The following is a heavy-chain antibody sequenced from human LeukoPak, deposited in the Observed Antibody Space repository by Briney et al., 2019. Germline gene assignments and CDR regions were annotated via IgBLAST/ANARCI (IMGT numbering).Heavy chain of an antibody. J-gene: IGHJ5*02. D-gene: IGHD3-22*01. Sequence: ASVKVSCTASGYTFTSYGISWVRQAPGQGLEWMGWISGYNGYTHYANNHQGRVTMTTDTSTSTAYMELRSLRSDDTAVYYCARDEARYSSGYYPNWFDPWGQGTLVTVSS. CDR1: GYTFTSYG. CDR2: ISGYNGYT. V-gene: IGHV1-18*01. CDR3: ARDEARYSSGYYPNWFDP.